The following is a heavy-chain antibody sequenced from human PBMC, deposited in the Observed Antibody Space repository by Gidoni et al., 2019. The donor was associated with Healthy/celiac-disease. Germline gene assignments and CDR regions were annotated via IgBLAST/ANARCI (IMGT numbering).Heavy chain of an antibody. V-gene: IGHV5-51*01. CDR1: GYSFTSYW. CDR2: IYPGDSDT. J-gene: IGHJ6*02. CDR3: ARRYSSSSDYYYGMDV. D-gene: IGHD6-6*01. Sequence: EVQLVQSGAEVTKPGESLKISCKGSGYSFTSYWIGWWRQMPGTGLEWVGLIYPGDSDTRYSPSGKGQVTISADKSISTAYLQWSSLKASDTAMYYCARRYSSSSDYYYGMDVRGQGTTVTVSS.